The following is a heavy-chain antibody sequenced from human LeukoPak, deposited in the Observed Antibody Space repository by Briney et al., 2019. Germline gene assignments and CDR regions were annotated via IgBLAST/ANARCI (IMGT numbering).Heavy chain of an antibody. J-gene: IGHJ5*02. CDR3: ARPIRSRDNNWFDP. CDR2: IYHTSST. D-gene: IGHD3-10*01. V-gene: IGHV4-39*01. CDR1: GGSISSSSYY. Sequence: PSETLSLTCTVSGGSISSSSYYWGWIRQPPGKGLEWIANIYHTSSTYYYPSLKSIIIISVDTSANQFSLKLNSVTAADTAVYYCARPIRSRDNNWFDPWGQGILVTVSS.